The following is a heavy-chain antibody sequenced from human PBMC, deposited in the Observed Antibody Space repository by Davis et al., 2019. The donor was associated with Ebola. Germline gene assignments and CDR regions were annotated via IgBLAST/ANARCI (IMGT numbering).Heavy chain of an antibody. J-gene: IGHJ6*02. CDR1: GGSISSSNW. V-gene: IGHV4-4*02. Sequence: MPSETLSLTCAVSGGSISSSNWWSWVRQPPGKGLEWIGEIYHSGSTNYNPSLKSRVTISVDKSKNQFSLKLSSVTAADTAVYYCARGGYYYYYGMDVWGQGTTVTVSS. CDR2: IYHSGST. CDR3: ARGGYYYYYGMDV.